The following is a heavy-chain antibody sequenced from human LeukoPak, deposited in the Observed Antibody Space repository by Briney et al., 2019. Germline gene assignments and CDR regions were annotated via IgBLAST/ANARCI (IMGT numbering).Heavy chain of an antibody. CDR3: ARDREGIAVAGRFDY. J-gene: IGHJ4*02. V-gene: IGHV3-30-3*01. CDR1: GFTFSSYA. Sequence: PGGSLRLSCAASGFTFSSYAMRWVRQAPGKGLEWVAVISYDGSNKYYADSVKGRFTISRDNSKNTLYLQMNSLRAEDTAVYYCARDREGIAVAGRFDYWGQGTLVTVSS. CDR2: ISYDGSNK. D-gene: IGHD6-19*01.